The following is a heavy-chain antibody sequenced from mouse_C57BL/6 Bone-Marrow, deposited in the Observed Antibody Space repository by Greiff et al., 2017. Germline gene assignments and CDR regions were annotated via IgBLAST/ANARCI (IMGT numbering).Heavy chain of an antibody. CDR1: GYTFTSYW. Sequence: QVQLQQSGAELVKPGASVKMSCKASGYTFTSYWITWVKQRPGPGLEWIGDIYPGSGSTNYNEKFKSKATLTVDTSSSTAYMQLSSLTSEDSAVYYCARWATTVVSRFDFWGQGTTLTVSS. J-gene: IGHJ2*01. CDR2: IYPGSGST. D-gene: IGHD1-1*01. V-gene: IGHV1-55*01. CDR3: ARWATTVVSRFDF.